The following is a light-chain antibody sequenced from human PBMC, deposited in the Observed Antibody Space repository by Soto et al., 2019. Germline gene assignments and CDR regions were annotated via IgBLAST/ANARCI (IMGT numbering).Light chain of an antibody. CDR2: GAA. Sequence: EIVLTQSPGTLSLSPGERATLSCRANQSISHYLAWYQQKPGQSPRLLIYGAASGAIGIPDRFNGTGSETTFTLTISRLQPEDFALYFCQQYDASPFTFGPGTKVDI. V-gene: IGKV3-20*01. CDR3: QQYDASPFT. J-gene: IGKJ3*01. CDR1: QSISHY.